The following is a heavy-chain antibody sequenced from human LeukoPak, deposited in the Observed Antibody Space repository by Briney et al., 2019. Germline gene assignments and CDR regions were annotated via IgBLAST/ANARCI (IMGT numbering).Heavy chain of an antibody. Sequence: SQTLSLTCVISGDSVSSNSAAWNWIRQSPSRGLEWLGRTYYRSKWYNDYAVSVKSRITINPDTSKNQFSLQLNSVTPEDTAVYYCARGRTQLWYRPYFDYWGQGTLVTVSS. D-gene: IGHD5-18*01. CDR2: TYYRSKWYN. J-gene: IGHJ4*02. CDR3: ARGRTQLWYRPYFDY. CDR1: GDSVSSNSAA. V-gene: IGHV6-1*01.